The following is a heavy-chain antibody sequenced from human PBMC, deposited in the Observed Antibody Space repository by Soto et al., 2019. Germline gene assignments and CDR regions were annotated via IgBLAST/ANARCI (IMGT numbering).Heavy chain of an antibody. D-gene: IGHD4-17*01. CDR3: ARDRYGVPRGDYFDA. J-gene: IGHJ4*02. V-gene: IGHV4-31*03. CDR2: IYYSGSN. Sequence: QVKLQESGPGLVKPSQTLSLTCTVSGGSISRGEFYCSWFRQHPGKGLLWIGYIYYSGSNYYNPFIKSRVSISVDTYKNQFSLNLNSVTAADTAIYYCARDRYGVPRGDYFDAWGQGILVTVSS. CDR1: GGSISRGEFY.